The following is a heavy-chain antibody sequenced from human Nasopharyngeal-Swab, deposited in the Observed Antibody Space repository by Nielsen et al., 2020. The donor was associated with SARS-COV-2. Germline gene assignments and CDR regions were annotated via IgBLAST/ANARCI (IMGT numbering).Heavy chain of an antibody. CDR3: ARDWGDTAMTPYFDY. CDR1: GGSISSYY. V-gene: IGHV4-59*01. J-gene: IGHJ4*02. D-gene: IGHD5-18*01. Sequence: SETLSLTCTASGGSISSYYWSWIRQPPGKGLEWIGYIYYSGSTNYNPSLKSRVTISVDTSKNQFSLTLSAVTAADTAVYYCARDWGDTAMTPYFDYLGQGTLVTVSS. CDR2: IYYSGST.